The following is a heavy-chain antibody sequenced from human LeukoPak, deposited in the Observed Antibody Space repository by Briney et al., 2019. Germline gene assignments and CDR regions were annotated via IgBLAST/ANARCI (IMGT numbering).Heavy chain of an antibody. CDR2: IYYSGST. D-gene: IGHD5-18*01. CDR3: AREGYSYGSLPDY. V-gene: IGHV4-59*12. Sequence: SVTLSLTCTVSGGSISSYYWSWIRQPPGQGLEWIGYIYYSGSTNYNPSLKSRVTISVDTSKNQFSLKLSSVTAADTAVYYCAREGYSYGSLPDYWGQGTLVTVSS. J-gene: IGHJ4*02. CDR1: GGSISSYY.